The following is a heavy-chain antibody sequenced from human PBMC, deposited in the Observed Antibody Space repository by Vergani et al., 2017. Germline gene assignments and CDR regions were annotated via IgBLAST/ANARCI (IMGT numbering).Heavy chain of an antibody. D-gene: IGHD3-9*01. Sequence: QVQLVQSGAEVKKPGASVKVSCKASGYTFTSYGISWVRQAPGQGLEWMGWISAYNGNTNYAQKLQGRVTMTTDTSTSTADMELRSLRSDDTAVYYCARGVLRYCDLVFIPLDYWGQGTLVTVSS. CDR2: ISAYNGNT. V-gene: IGHV1-18*01. J-gene: IGHJ4*02. CDR1: GYTFTSYG. CDR3: ARGVLRYCDLVFIPLDY.